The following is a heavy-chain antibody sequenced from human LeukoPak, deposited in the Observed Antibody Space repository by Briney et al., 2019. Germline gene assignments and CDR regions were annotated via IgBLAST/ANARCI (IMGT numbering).Heavy chain of an antibody. Sequence: PSETLSLTCTVSGGSISSYYWSWIRQPPGKGLEWIGYIYYSGSTNYTTSLKRRVTISVDTSKNQFTLKLSSVTAADTAVYYCARWGYGDYGLYYFDYWGQGTLVTVSS. D-gene: IGHD4-17*01. CDR3: ARWGYGDYGLYYFDY. J-gene: IGHJ4*02. V-gene: IGHV4-59*01. CDR1: GGSISSYY. CDR2: IYYSGST.